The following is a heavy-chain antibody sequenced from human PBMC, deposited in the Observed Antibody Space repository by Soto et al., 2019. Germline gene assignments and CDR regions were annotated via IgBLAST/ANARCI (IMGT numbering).Heavy chain of an antibody. D-gene: IGHD2-2*02. CDR1: GYTFTSYA. CDR2: VNAGNGNT. Sequence: QVQLVQSGAEVKKPGASVKVSCKASGYTFTSYAMHWVRQAPGQRLEWMGWVNAGNGNTKYSQKFQGRVTITRDTSASTAYIELSSLRSEDTAVYYGASSVTVPAAIGYWGQGTLVTVSS. CDR3: ASSVTVPAAIGY. J-gene: IGHJ4*02. V-gene: IGHV1-3*01.